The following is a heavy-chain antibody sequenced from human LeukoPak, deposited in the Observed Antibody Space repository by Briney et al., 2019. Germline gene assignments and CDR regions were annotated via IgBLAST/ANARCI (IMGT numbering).Heavy chain of an antibody. CDR1: GGSISSGVYH. CDR3: ARGVKGLRGAFDI. Sequence: SETLSLTCTVSGGSISSGVYHWSWIRQHPGKGLEWIGYIYYSGSTYSNPSLKSRLTMSVDISKNQFSLKLSSVTAADTAVYYCARGVKGLRGAFDIWGQGTMVTVSS. J-gene: IGHJ3*02. V-gene: IGHV4-31*03. D-gene: IGHD3-10*01. CDR2: IYYSGST.